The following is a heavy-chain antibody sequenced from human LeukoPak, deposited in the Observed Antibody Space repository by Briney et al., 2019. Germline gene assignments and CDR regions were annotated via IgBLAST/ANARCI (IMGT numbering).Heavy chain of an antibody. J-gene: IGHJ4*02. Sequence: GGSLRLSCAASGFTFSSYAMSWVRQAPGKGLEWVSGISGSVVSTYYADSVKGRFTISRDNSKNTLYLQMNSLRAEDTAVYYCAKRSGYCSGGSCYSSPGYYFDYWGQGTLVTVSS. D-gene: IGHD2-15*01. CDR3: AKRSGYCSGGSCYSSPGYYFDY. CDR1: GFTFSSYA. V-gene: IGHV3-23*01. CDR2: ISGSVVST.